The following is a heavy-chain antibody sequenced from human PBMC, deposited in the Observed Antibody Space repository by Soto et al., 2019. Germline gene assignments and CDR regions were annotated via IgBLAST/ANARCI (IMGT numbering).Heavy chain of an antibody. V-gene: IGHV1-69*13. J-gene: IGHJ4*02. CDR3: ARFGIAVAANYFDY. D-gene: IGHD6-19*01. Sequence: ASVKVSCKASGGTFSSYAISWVRQASGQGLEWMGGIIPIFGTANYAQKFQGRVTITADESTSTAYMELSSLRSEDTAVYYCARFGIAVAANYFDYWGQGTLVTVSS. CDR2: IIPIFGTA. CDR1: GGTFSSYA.